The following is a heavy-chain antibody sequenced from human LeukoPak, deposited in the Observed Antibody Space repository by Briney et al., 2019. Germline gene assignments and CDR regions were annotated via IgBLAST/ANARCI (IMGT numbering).Heavy chain of an antibody. CDR2: IYPGDSDT. Sequence: GESLKISCKGSGYSFTSYWIGWVRQMPGKGLEWMGIIYPGDSDTRYSPSFQGQVTISADKSISTAYLQWSSLKASDTAMYYCARRLNSEYSSSSDSDAFDIWGQGTMVTVSS. CDR1: GYSFTSYW. V-gene: IGHV5-51*01. CDR3: ARRLNSEYSSSSDSDAFDI. D-gene: IGHD6-6*01. J-gene: IGHJ3*02.